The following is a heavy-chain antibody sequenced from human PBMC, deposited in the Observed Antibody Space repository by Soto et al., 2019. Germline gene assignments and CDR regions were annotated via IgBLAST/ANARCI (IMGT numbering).Heavy chain of an antibody. CDR2: IYYSGST. CDR1: GGSISSSSYY. Sequence: PSETLSLTCTVSGGSISSSSYYWGWIRQPPGKGLEWIGSIYYSGSTYYNPSLKSRVTISVDTSKNQFSLQRSSVTAADTAVYYCARLDLALWFGELGDYYYGMDVWGQGTTVTVS. CDR3: ARLDLALWFGELGDYYYGMDV. J-gene: IGHJ6*02. V-gene: IGHV4-39*01. D-gene: IGHD3-10*01.